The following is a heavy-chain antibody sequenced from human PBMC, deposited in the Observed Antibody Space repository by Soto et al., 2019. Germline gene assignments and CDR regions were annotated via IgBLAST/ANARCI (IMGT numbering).Heavy chain of an antibody. CDR1: GFTFSSYE. J-gene: IGHJ4*02. CDR2: ISSSGSTI. Sequence: GGSLRLSCAASGFTFSSYEMNWVRQAPGKGLEWVSYISSSGSTIYYADSVKGRFTISRDNAKNSLYLQMNSLRAEDTAVYYCARDFYDSSGYYSLEPGYWGQGTLVTVSS. D-gene: IGHD3-22*01. V-gene: IGHV3-48*03. CDR3: ARDFYDSSGYYSLEPGY.